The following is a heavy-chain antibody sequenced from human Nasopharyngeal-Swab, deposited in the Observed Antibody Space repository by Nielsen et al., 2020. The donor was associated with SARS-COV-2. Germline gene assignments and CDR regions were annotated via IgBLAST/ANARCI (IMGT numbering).Heavy chain of an antibody. J-gene: IGHJ6*02. CDR3: ARDKRDTAMVTGLFGYYYYGMDV. V-gene: IGHV3-30*04. CDR2: ISYDGSNK. D-gene: IGHD5-18*01. Sequence: VRQMPGKGLEWVAVISYDGSNKYYADSVKGRFTTSRNNSKNTLYLQMNSLRAEDTAVYYCARDKRDTAMVTGLFGYYYYGMDVWGQGTTVTVSS.